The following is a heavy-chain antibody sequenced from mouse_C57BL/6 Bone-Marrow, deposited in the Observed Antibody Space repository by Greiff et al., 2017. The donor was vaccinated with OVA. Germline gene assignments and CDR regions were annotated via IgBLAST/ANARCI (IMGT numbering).Heavy chain of an antibody. CDR3: ARGGGTLMDY. CDR2: IDPSDSYT. Sequence: QVQLKESGAELVRPGTSVKLSCKASGYTFTSYWMHWVKQRPGQGLEWIGVIDPSDSYTNYNQKFKGKATLTVDTSSSTAYMQLSSLTSEDSAVYYCARGGGTLMDYWGQGTSVTVSS. V-gene: IGHV1-59*01. CDR1: GYTFTSYW. D-gene: IGHD4-1*01. J-gene: IGHJ4*01.